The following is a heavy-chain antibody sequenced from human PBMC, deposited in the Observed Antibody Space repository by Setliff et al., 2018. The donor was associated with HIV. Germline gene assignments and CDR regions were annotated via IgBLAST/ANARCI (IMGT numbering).Heavy chain of an antibody. D-gene: IGHD6-13*01. CDR3: ARETGDIAAIALYSFDY. CDR1: GFAVSSSY. CDR2: IYSSGDT. J-gene: IGHJ4*02. Sequence: PGGSLRLSCAASGFAVSSSYVTWVRQAPGKGLDWVSLIYSSGDTYYADSVKGRFTVSRDISKNTLYLHMNNLRAEDTAVYYCARETGDIAAIALYSFDYWGQGTLVTVSS. V-gene: IGHV3-66*01.